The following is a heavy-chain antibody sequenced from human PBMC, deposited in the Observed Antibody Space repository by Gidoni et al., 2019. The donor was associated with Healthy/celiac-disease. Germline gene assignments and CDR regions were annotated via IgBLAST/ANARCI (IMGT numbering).Heavy chain of an antibody. J-gene: IGHJ4*02. CDR2: IIPILGIA. V-gene: IGHV1-69*04. CDR1: GCTFSSYA. Sequence: QVQLVQSGAEVKKPGSSVKVSCKASGCTFSSYAISWVRQAPGQGLEWMGRIIPILGIANYAQKFQGRVTITADKSTSTAYMELSSLRSEDTAVYYCARDIVGVPAAIPGFDYWGQGTLVTVSS. CDR3: ARDIVGVPAAIPGFDY. D-gene: IGHD2-2*02.